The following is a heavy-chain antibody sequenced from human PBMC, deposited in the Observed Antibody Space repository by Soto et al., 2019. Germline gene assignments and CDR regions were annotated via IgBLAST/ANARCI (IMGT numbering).Heavy chain of an antibody. CDR1: GFTFSSYG. J-gene: IGHJ6*02. CDR2: IWYDGSNK. V-gene: IGHV3-33*01. D-gene: IGHD4-17*01. Sequence: GGSLRLSCAASGFTFSSYGMHWVRQAPGKGLEWVAVIWYDGSNKYYADSVKGRFTISRDNSKNTLYLQMNSLRAEDTAVYYCARDFSRETTLNYYGMDVWGQGTTVTVSS. CDR3: ARDFSRETTLNYYGMDV.